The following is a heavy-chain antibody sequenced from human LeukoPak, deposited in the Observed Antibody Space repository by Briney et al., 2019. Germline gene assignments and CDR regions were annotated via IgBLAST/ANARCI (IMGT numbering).Heavy chain of an antibody. V-gene: IGHV3-23*01. CDR1: GFDFSSHA. Sequence: GGSLRLSCVASGFDFSSHAMTRVRQAPGKGLEWVSSFNDTGSSTYYADSVKGRFTISRDNSKNTLYLQMTNLRAEDTAVYFCAKDLLRIYWRTFDSWGQGALVIVSS. CDR3: AKDLLRIYWRTFDS. D-gene: IGHD3-10*01. CDR2: FNDTGSST. J-gene: IGHJ4*02.